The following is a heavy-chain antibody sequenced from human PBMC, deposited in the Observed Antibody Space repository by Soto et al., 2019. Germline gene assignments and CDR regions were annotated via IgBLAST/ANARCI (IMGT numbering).Heavy chain of an antibody. D-gene: IGHD6-6*01. V-gene: IGHV3-23*01. J-gene: IGHJ6*02. CDR2: ISGSGGST. CDR1: GFIFSNYA. CDR3: ARPEYSSSSYGMDV. Sequence: GGSLRLSCVASGFIFSNYAMSWVRQAPGKGLEWVSAISGSGGSTYYADSVKGRFTISRDNAKNSLYLQMNSLRDEDTAVYYCARPEYSSSSYGMDVWGQGTTVTVSS.